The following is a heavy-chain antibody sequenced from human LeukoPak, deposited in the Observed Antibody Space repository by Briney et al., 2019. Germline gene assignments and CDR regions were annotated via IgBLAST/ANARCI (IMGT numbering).Heavy chain of an antibody. CDR2: ISGSGGST. Sequence: GGSLRLSCAASGFTFSSYAMSWVRQAPGKGLEWVSAISGSGGSTYYADSVKGRFTISRDNSKNTLYLQMTSLRAEDTPVYYFAKATMIVVVILVDYWGEGGLLTVSP. V-gene: IGHV3-23*01. CDR1: GFTFSSYA. CDR3: AKATMIVVVILVDY. D-gene: IGHD3-22*01. J-gene: IGHJ4*02.